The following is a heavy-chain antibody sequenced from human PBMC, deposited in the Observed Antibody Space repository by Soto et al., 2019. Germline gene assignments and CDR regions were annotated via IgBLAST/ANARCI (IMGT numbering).Heavy chain of an antibody. CDR3: ARVMAYCGGDCYPDY. D-gene: IGHD2-21*02. CDR2: ISSSSSYI. Sequence: EVQLVESGGGLVKPGGSLRLSCAASGFTFSSYSMNWVRQAPGKGLEWVSSISSSSSYIYNADSVKGRFTISRDNAKNSLYLQMNSLRAEDTAVYCCARVMAYCGGDCYPDYWGQGTLVTVSS. CDR1: GFTFSSYS. J-gene: IGHJ4*02. V-gene: IGHV3-21*01.